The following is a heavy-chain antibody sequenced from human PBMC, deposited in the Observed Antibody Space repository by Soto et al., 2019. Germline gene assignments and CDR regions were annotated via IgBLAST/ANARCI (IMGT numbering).Heavy chain of an antibody. V-gene: IGHV1-46*01. CDR2: INSGGGST. CDR1: GYTFSSYD. Sequence: ASVKVSCKASGYTFSSYDINWVRQAPGQGLEWMGIINSGGGSTSYAQKFQGRVTMTRDTSTSTVYMELSSLRSEDTAVYYCARDLAGLTTVLYFYGMDVWGQGTTVTVSS. J-gene: IGHJ6*02. CDR3: ARDLAGLTTVLYFYGMDV. D-gene: IGHD4-4*01.